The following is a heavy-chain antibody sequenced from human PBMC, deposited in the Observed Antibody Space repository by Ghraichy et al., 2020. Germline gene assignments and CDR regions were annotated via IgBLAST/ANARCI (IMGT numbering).Heavy chain of an antibody. Sequence: SETLSLTCAVYGGSFSGYYWSWIRQPPGKGLEWIGEINHSGSTNYNPSLKSRVTISVDTSKNQFSLKLSSVTAADTAVYYCARIGLGELLSYFDYWGQGTLVTVSS. J-gene: IGHJ4*02. CDR3: ARIGLGELLSYFDY. V-gene: IGHV4-34*01. D-gene: IGHD3-10*01. CDR2: INHSGST. CDR1: GGSFSGYY.